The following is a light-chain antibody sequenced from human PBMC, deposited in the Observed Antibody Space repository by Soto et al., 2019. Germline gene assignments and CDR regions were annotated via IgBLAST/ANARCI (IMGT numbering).Light chain of an antibody. CDR2: EVS. CDR3: SSYTSSSTGV. Sequence: QSALTQPASVSGSPGQSITISCTGTSIDVGGYNYVSWYQQHPGKAPKLMIYEVSNRPSGVSNRFSGSKSGNTASLTISGLQAEDEADYYCSSYTSSSTGVSGTGTKLTVL. J-gene: IGLJ1*01. V-gene: IGLV2-14*01. CDR1: SIDVGGYNY.